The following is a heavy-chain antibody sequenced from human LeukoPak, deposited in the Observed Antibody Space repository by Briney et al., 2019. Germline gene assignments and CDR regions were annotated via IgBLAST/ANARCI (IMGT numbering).Heavy chain of an antibody. Sequence: GGSLRLSCAASGFTFDDYAMHWVRQAPGKGLEWVSGISWNSGSIGYADSVKGRFTISRDNAKNSLYLQMNSLRAEDTAVYYCARGDLLYIYWGQGTLVTVSS. D-gene: IGHD2-15*01. V-gene: IGHV3-9*01. CDR2: ISWNSGSI. CDR3: ARGDLLYIY. CDR1: GFTFDDYA. J-gene: IGHJ4*02.